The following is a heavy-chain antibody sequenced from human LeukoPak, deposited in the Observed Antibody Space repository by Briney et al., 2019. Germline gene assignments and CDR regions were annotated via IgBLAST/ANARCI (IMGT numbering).Heavy chain of an antibody. CDR1: GYRFTDDY. J-gene: IGHJ4*02. D-gene: IGHD1-20*01. Sequence: ASVKVSCKASGYRFTDDYMHWVRQAPGQGLEWMGWINPDSGFTVYAQKFQGRVTMTRDTSISTAYMKVRRLRSDDTAVYYCAPTSEAYTSNWNVWGQGTLVTVSS. CDR2: INPDSGFT. CDR3: APTSEAYTSNWNV. V-gene: IGHV1-2*02.